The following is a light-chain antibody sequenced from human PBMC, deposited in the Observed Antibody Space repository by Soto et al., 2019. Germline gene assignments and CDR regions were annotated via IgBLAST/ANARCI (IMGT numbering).Light chain of an antibody. J-gene: IGKJ1*01. CDR1: QDISGH. V-gene: IGKV1-27*01. Sequence: DIQMTQSPSSLSASVGDRVTITCRASQDISGHLAWYQQKPGKVPKLLIYEASTLQSGVPSRFSASDSGTDFTLTISSLQPEDVATYYCQKYNGTPRTFGQGTKVELK. CDR2: EAS. CDR3: QKYNGTPRT.